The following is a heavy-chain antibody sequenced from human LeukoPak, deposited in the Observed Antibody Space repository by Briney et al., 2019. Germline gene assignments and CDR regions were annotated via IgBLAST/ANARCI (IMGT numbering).Heavy chain of an antibody. D-gene: IGHD6-13*01. J-gene: IGHJ4*02. CDR1: GGSISSGGYY. CDR2: IYYSGST. V-gene: IGHV4-31*03. Sequence: PSQTLSLTCTVSGGSISSGGYYWSWIRQHPGKGLEWIGYIYYSGSTYYNPSLKSRVTVSVDTSKNQFSLKLSSVTAADTAVYYCAITDAAAGHPFDYWGQGTLVTVSS. CDR3: AITDAAAGHPFDY.